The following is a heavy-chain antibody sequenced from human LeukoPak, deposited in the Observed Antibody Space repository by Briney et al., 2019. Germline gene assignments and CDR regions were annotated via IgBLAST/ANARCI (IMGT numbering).Heavy chain of an antibody. CDR1: GYTFTGYY. Sequence: GASVKVSCKASGYTFTGYYMHWVRQAPGQGLEWMGWINPNSGGTNYAQKSQGRVTMTRDTSISTAYMELSRLRSDDTAVCYCARGGIAAAGTLSVPDYWGQGTLVTVSS. D-gene: IGHD6-13*01. J-gene: IGHJ4*02. CDR3: ARGGIAAAGTLSVPDY. V-gene: IGHV1-2*02. CDR2: INPNSGGT.